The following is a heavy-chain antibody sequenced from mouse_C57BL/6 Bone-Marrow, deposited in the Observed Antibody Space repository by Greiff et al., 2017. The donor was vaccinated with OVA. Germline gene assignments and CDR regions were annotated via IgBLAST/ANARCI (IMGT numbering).Heavy chain of an antibody. CDR3: ARVGGYNWYFDV. CDR1: GYTFTSYT. CDR2: INPSSGYT. J-gene: IGHJ1*03. V-gene: IGHV1-4*01. Sequence: QVQLQQSGAELARPGASVKMSCKASGYTFTSYTMHWVNQRPGQGLEWIGYINPSSGYTKYNQKFKDKATLTADKSSSTAYMQLSSLTSEDSAVYYCARVGGYNWYFDVWGTGTTVTVSS. D-gene: IGHD2-14*01.